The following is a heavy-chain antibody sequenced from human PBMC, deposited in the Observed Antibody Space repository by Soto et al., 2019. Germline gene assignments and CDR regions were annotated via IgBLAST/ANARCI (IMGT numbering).Heavy chain of an antibody. V-gene: IGHV4-30-2*01. CDR1: GGSISSGGYS. CDR3: ARDSRITMVRGANPNYYYGMDV. D-gene: IGHD3-10*01. CDR2: IYHSGST. J-gene: IGHJ6*02. Sequence: PSETLSLTCAVSGGSISSGGYSWSWIRQPPGKGLEWIGYIYHSGSTYYNPSLKSRVTISVDRSKNQFSLKLSSVTAADTAVYYCARDSRITMVRGANPNYYYGMDVWGQGTTVTVSS.